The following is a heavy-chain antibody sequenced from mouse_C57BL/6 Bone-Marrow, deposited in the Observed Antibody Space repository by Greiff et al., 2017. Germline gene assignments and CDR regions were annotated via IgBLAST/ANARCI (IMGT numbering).Heavy chain of an antibody. J-gene: IGHJ2*01. CDR3: ARSDYYGSSYYFDY. CDR1: GYTFTSYW. V-gene: IGHV1-72*01. CDR2: IDPNSGGT. D-gene: IGHD1-1*01. Sequence: VQLQQPGAELVKPGASVKLSCKASGYTFTSYWMHWVQQRPGRGLEWIGMIDPNSGGTKYNEKFKGKATMTVDKPSSTAYMQLSSLTSEDSAVYYCARSDYYGSSYYFDYWGQGTTLTVSS.